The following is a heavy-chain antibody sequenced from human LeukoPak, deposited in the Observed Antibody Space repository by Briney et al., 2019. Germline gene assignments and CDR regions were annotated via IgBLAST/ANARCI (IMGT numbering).Heavy chain of an antibody. CDR1: GFTFSSYA. CDR2: ISGSGGST. D-gene: IGHD2-21*02. J-gene: IGHJ5*02. Sequence: GGSLRLSCAASGFTFSSYAMSWVRQAPGKGLEWVSAISGSGGSTYYADSVKGRFTISRDNSKNTLYLQMNSLRAEDTAVYYCARDRNLVVTAIGWFDPWGQGTLVTVSS. CDR3: ARDRNLVVTAIGWFDP. V-gene: IGHV3-23*01.